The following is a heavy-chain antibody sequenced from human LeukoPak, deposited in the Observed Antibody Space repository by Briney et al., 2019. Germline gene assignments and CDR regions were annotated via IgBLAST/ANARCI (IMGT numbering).Heavy chain of an antibody. V-gene: IGHV3-7*01. Sequence: GGSLRLSCAASGFTFSTYWMSWVRQAPGKGLEWVASINQDGSQKRYVDSVQGRFTISRDNTKNSLFLQMNSLRAEDTAVYYCARLKDDVTKLDYWGQGILVTVSS. CDR3: ARLKDDVTKLDY. CDR2: INQDGSQK. D-gene: IGHD2-8*01. J-gene: IGHJ4*02. CDR1: GFTFSTYW.